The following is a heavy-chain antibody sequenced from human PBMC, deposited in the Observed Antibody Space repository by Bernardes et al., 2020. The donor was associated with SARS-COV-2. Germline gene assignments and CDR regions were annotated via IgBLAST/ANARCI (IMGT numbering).Heavy chain of an antibody. CDR2: IKEDGSEK. CDR1: GFTFSSCW. CDR3: ARVFSGVVIIFGYYYMDV. Sequence: GGSLRLSCAASGFTFSSCWMTWVRQAPGKGLEWVANIKEDGSEKYYVDSVKGRFTISRDNAKNSLYLQMNNLRAEDTAVYYCARVFSGVVIIFGYYYMDVWGKGTTVTVSS. V-gene: IGHV3-7*04. D-gene: IGHD3-3*01. J-gene: IGHJ6*03.